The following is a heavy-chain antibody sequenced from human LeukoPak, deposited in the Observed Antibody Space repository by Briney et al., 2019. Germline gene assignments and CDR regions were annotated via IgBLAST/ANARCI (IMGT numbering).Heavy chain of an antibody. J-gene: IGHJ4*02. V-gene: IGHV4-34*01. CDR2: INHSGST. Sequence: SETLSLTCVVYGGSFSGYYWSWIRQPPGKGLGWIGEINHSGSTNYNPSLKSRVTISVDTSKNQFSLKLSSVTAADTAVYYCARGFSRSGWLNYWGQGTLVTVSS. CDR3: ARGFSRSGWLNY. D-gene: IGHD6-19*01. CDR1: GGSFSGYY.